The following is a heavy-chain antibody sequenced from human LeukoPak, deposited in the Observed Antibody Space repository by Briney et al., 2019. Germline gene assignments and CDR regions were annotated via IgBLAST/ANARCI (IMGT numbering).Heavy chain of an antibody. CDR1: GFTFDDYA. CDR3: AKVTTMVRGVIYFDY. V-gene: IGHV3-9*01. D-gene: IGHD3-10*01. Sequence: GGSLRLSCAASGFTFDDYAMHWVRQAPGKGLEWVSGISWNSGSIGYADSVKGRFTISRDNAKNSLYLQMNSLRAEDTALYYCAKVTTMVRGVIYFDYWGQGTLVTVSS. J-gene: IGHJ4*02. CDR2: ISWNSGSI.